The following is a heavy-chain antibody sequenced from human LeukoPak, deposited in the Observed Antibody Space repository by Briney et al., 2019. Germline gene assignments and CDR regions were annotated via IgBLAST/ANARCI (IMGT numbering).Heavy chain of an antibody. Sequence: GGSLRLSCSASGFTFSSYGMHWVRQAPGKGLEWVAVISYDGSNKYYADSVKGRFTISRGNSKNTLYLQMNSLRAEDTAVYYCAKDQSGSFDYWGQGTLVTVSS. CDR2: ISYDGSNK. CDR1: GFTFSSYG. V-gene: IGHV3-30*18. D-gene: IGHD1-26*01. CDR3: AKDQSGSFDY. J-gene: IGHJ4*02.